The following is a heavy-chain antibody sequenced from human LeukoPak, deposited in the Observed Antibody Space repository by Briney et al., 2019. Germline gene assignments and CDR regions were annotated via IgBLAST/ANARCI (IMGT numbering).Heavy chain of an antibody. CDR3: TTCRGDYYDCSGYCVDV. J-gene: IGHJ4*02. CDR2: IKSKTDGGTP. V-gene: IGHV3-15*07. D-gene: IGHD3-22*01. Sequence: PGGSLRLSCAASGFTFSNAWMHWVRQAPAKGLEWVGRIKSKTDGGTPDYAPPVKARFTTSRDESKNPLYPHMNSPNTEDPAVPYGTTCRGDYYDCSGYCVDVWGQGTLVTVSS. CDR1: GFTFSNAW.